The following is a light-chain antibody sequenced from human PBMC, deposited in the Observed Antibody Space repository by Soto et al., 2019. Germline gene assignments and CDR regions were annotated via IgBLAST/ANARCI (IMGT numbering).Light chain of an antibody. CDR1: SSNIASNA. V-gene: IGLV1-44*01. CDR2: GNN. CDR3: AAWDDSLNGPNYV. J-gene: IGLJ1*01. Sequence: QSVLTQPPSASGTPAQRVTISCSGSSSNIASNAVNWYQQFPGTAPKLLIYGNNQRPSGVPDRFSGSKSGTSASLAISGLQSEDEADYYCAAWDDSLNGPNYVFGTGTKVTVL.